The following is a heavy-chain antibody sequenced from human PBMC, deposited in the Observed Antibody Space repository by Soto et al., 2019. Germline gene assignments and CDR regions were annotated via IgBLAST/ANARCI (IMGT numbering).Heavy chain of an antibody. CDR1: GFTFSSYW. CDR3: ARDNVLGYCSGGSCYSTETLDY. V-gene: IGHV3-7*01. D-gene: IGHD2-15*01. J-gene: IGHJ4*02. CDR2: IKQDGSEK. Sequence: GGSLRLSCAASGFTFSSYWMSWVRQAPGKGLEWVANIKQDGSEKYYVDSVKGRFTISRDNAKNSLYLQMNSLRAEDTAVYYCARDNVLGYCSGGSCYSTETLDYWGQGTLVTVSS.